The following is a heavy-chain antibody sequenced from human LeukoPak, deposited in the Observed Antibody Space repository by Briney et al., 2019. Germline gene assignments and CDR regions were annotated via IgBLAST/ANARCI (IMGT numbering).Heavy chain of an antibody. Sequence: PSETLSLTCTVSGYSISSGYYWGWIRQPPGKGLEWIGSIYYSGSTNYNPSLKSRVTISVDTSKNQFSLKLSSVTAADTAVYYCARGGLLYYDSSGYPDWGQGTLVTVSS. CDR3: ARGGLLYYDSSGYPD. J-gene: IGHJ4*02. CDR2: IYYSGST. CDR1: GYSISSGYY. D-gene: IGHD3-22*01. V-gene: IGHV4-38-2*02.